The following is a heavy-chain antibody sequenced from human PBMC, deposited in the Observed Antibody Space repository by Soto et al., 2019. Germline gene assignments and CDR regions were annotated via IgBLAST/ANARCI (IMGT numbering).Heavy chain of an antibody. D-gene: IGHD3-10*01. CDR2: ISSSSSTI. J-gene: IGHJ5*02. Sequence: SGGSLRLSCAASGFTFSSYSMNWVRQAPGKGLEWVSYISSSSSTIYYADSVKGRFTISRDNAKNSLYLQMNSLRAEDTAVYYCARATGWFGELLQRGGWFDPWGQGTLVTVS. CDR1: GFTFSSYS. V-gene: IGHV3-48*01. CDR3: ARATGWFGELLQRGGWFDP.